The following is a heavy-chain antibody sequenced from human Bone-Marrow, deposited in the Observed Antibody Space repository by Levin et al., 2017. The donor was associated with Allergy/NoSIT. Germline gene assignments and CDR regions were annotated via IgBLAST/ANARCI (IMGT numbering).Heavy chain of an antibody. D-gene: IGHD2-2*01. V-gene: IGHV1-69*13. CDR3: AALSYCSSTSCHHYGMDV. CDR1: GGTFSSYA. Sequence: SVKVSCKASGGTFSSYAISWVRQAPGQGLEWMGGIIPIFGTANYAQKFQGRVTITADESTSTAYMELSSLRSEDTAVYYCAALSYCSSTSCHHYGMDVWGQGTTVTVSS. J-gene: IGHJ6*02. CDR2: IIPIFGTA.